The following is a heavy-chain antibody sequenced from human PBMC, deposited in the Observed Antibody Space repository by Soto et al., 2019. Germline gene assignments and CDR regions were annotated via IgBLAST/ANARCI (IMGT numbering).Heavy chain of an antibody. CDR3: ARDRRSSICFEYFHH. J-gene: IGHJ1*01. CDR1: GFTFSNYY. Sequence: QVQLVESGGGLVKPGGSLRLSCAASGFTFSNYYMSWIRQAPGKGLEWVSYISGGGTTIYYADSVKGRFTISRDNAKNSLYRKRGIRGAEDPAGYYCARDRRSSICFEYFHHWGQGTLVTVSS. CDR2: ISGGGTTI. D-gene: IGHD6-13*01. V-gene: IGHV3-11*01.